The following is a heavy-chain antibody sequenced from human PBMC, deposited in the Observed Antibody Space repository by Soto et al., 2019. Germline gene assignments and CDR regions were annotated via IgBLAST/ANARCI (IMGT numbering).Heavy chain of an antibody. Sequence: ASVKASCKASGYTFSTYGMHWVRKAHGRRLEWMAWIITVSADATYSQTFQGRLTLTMDASASTAYMELRSLTSEDTAVYYCARTYSGWGFDSWGQGALVNVSS. D-gene: IGHD5-12*01. CDR1: GYTFSTYG. CDR3: ARTYSGWGFDS. V-gene: IGHV1-3*04. CDR2: IITVSADA. J-gene: IGHJ4*02.